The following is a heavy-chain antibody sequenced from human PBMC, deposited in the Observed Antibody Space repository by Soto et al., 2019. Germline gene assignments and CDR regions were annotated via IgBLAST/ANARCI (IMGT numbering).Heavy chain of an antibody. CDR1: GFTFGSYA. D-gene: IGHD2-8*02. V-gene: IGHV3-23*01. CDR2: ISGGGSGT. J-gene: IGHJ5*02. Sequence: EMQLSESGGGLVQPGGSLRLSCAASGFTFGSYAMSWVRQAPGKGLEWVSAISGGGSGTYYPDSVKGRFTISRDNSKKTLFLQMNSLRVEDTAIYYCAKDPKSTVRFNWFDPWGQGTLVTVSS. CDR3: AKDPKSTVRFNWFDP.